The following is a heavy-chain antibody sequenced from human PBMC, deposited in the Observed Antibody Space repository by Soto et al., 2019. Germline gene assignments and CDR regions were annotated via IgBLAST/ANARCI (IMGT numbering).Heavy chain of an antibody. Sequence: EEQLVESGGDLVQPGRSLRLSCVASGFRSNDHAMHWIRQAPGKGLEWVAGIFWNGGGQGYADSVKGRFTISRDNAKNSLYLQMDSLRVEDSGFYYCLKDISPGGLDIWGQGTLVTVSS. J-gene: IGHJ4*02. CDR2: IFWNGGGQ. V-gene: IGHV3-9*02. D-gene: IGHD3-10*01. CDR1: GFRSNDHA. CDR3: LKDISPGGLDI.